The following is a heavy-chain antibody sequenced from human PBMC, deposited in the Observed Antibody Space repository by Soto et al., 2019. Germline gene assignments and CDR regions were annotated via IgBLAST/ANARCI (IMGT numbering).Heavy chain of an antibody. CDR1: GYTFTSYD. D-gene: IGHD6-13*01. Sequence: WASVKVSCKASGYTFTSYDINWLRQATGQGLEWMGWMNPNSGNTGYAQKFQGRVTMTRNTSISTAYMELSSLRSEDTAVYYCASSDAAAGTLYYYYGMDVWGQGTTVTVSS. CDR3: ASSDAAAGTLYYYYGMDV. V-gene: IGHV1-8*01. CDR2: MNPNSGNT. J-gene: IGHJ6*02.